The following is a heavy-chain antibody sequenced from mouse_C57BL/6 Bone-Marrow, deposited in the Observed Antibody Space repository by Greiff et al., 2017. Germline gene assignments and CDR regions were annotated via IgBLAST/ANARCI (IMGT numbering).Heavy chain of an antibody. V-gene: IGHV1-61*01. CDR3: ARKHCYGSSSYFDY. D-gene: IGHD1-1*01. CDR2: IYPSDSET. Sequence: QVQLQQPGAELVRPGSSVKLSCTASGYTFTSYWMDWVKQRPGQGLEWIGNIYPSDSETHYNQKFKDKDTLTVAKSSSTAYIQLSSLTSGDSAVYYWARKHCYGSSSYFDYWCQGTTLTVSS. J-gene: IGHJ2*01. CDR1: GYTFTSYW.